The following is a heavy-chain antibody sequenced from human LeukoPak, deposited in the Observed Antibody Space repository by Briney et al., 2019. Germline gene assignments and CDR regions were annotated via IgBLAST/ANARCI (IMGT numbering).Heavy chain of an antibody. J-gene: IGHJ3*02. CDR1: GGSISSGGYY. CDR3: ARAAGDYYDSSGYYQHAFDI. V-gene: IGHV4-31*03. Sequence: PSETLSLTCTVSGGSISSGGYYWSWIRQHPGKGLEWIGYIYYSGSTYYNPSLKSRVTISVDTSKNQFSLKLSSVTAADTAVYYCARAAGDYYDSSGYYQHAFDIWGQGTMVTVSS. CDR2: IYYSGST. D-gene: IGHD3-22*01.